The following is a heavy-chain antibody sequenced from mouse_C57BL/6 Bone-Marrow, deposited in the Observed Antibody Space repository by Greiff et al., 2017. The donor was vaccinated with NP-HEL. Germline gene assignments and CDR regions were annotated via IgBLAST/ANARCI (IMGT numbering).Heavy chain of an antibody. D-gene: IGHD3-3*01. J-gene: IGHJ2*01. Sequence: EVQLQQSGPELVKPGASVKISCKASGYSFTGYYMNWVKQSPEKSLEWIGEINPSTGGTTYNQKFKAKATLTVDKSSSTAYMQLKSLTSEDSAVYYCARGWADWGQGTTLTVSS. V-gene: IGHV1-42*01. CDR1: GYSFTGYY. CDR2: INPSTGGT. CDR3: ARGWAD.